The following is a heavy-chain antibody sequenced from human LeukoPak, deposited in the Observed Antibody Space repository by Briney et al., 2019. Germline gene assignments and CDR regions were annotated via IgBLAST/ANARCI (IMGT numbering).Heavy chain of an antibody. CDR1: GYTFTDSY. D-gene: IGHD6-19*01. Sequence: ASVKVSCKASGYTFTDSYMHWVRQAPGQGLEWMGWISAYNGNTNYAQKLQGRVTMTTDTSTSTAYMELRSLRFDDTAVYYCARDFVYSSGWLLPWGQGTLVTVSS. CDR3: ARDFVYSSGWLLP. V-gene: IGHV1-18*04. CDR2: ISAYNGNT. J-gene: IGHJ4*02.